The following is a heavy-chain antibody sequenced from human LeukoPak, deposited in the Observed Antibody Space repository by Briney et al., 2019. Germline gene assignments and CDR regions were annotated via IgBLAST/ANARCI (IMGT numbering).Heavy chain of an antibody. CDR2: IYYSGST. Sequence: SETLSLTCTVSGGSISSYYWSWIRQPPGKGLEWIGYIYYSGSTNYNPSLKSRVAMSVDTSNNQFFLRLTSVTAADTALYYCARGRFELPYWGQGTLVAVSS. CDR1: GGSISSYY. V-gene: IGHV4-59*01. J-gene: IGHJ4*02. CDR3: ARGRFELPY. D-gene: IGHD2-15*01.